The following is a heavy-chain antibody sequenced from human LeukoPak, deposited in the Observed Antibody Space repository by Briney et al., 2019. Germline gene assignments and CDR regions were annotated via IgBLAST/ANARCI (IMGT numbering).Heavy chain of an antibody. CDR1: GGTFSSYA. D-gene: IGHD3-22*01. Sequence: SVKVSCKASGGTFSSYAISWVRQAPGQGLEWMGGIIPIFGTANYAQKFQGRATITTDESTSTAYMELSSLRSEDTAVCYCATPGHYYDSSGYLWGQGTLVTVSS. V-gene: IGHV1-69*05. J-gene: IGHJ4*02. CDR2: IIPIFGTA. CDR3: ATPGHYYDSSGYL.